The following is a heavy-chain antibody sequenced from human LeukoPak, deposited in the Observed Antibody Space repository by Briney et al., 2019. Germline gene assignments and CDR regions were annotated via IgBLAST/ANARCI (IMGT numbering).Heavy chain of an antibody. V-gene: IGHV4-30-2*01. J-gene: IGHJ4*02. CDR1: GGSISSGGYY. D-gene: IGHD3-10*01. CDR2: IYHSGST. CDR3: ARDHPYGSGFDY. Sequence: SETLSLTCTVSGGSISSGGYYWSWIRQPPGKGLEWIGYIYHSGSTYYNPSLKSRVTISVDRSKNQFSLKLSFVTAADTAVYYCARDHPYGSGFDYWGQGTLVTVSS.